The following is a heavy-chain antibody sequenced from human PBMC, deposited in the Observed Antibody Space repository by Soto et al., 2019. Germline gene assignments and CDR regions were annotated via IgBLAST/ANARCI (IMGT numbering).Heavy chain of an antibody. J-gene: IGHJ4*02. D-gene: IGHD6-6*01. CDR3: ARDLVVAARHLFGY. CDR1: GGSISSYY. CDR2: IYYSGST. V-gene: IGHV4-59*01. Sequence: SETLSLTCTVSGGSISSYYWSWIRQPPGKGLEWIGYIYYSGSTNYNPSLKSRVTISVDTSKNQFSLKLRSVTAADTAVYYCARDLVVAARHLFGYWGQGTLVTVSS.